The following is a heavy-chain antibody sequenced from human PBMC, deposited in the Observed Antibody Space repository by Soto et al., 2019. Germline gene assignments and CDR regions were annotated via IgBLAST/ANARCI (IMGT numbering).Heavy chain of an antibody. J-gene: IGHJ4*02. CDR2: ISAYNGNT. CDR1: GYTFTSYA. CDR3: ARVVRLGELSLYGADY. Sequence: ASVKVSCKASGYTFTSYAMHWVCQAPGQRLEWMGWISAYNGNTNYAQKLQGRVTMTTDTSTSTAYMELRSLRSDDTAVYYCARVVRLGELSLYGADYWGQGTLVTVSS. V-gene: IGHV1-18*01. D-gene: IGHD3-16*02.